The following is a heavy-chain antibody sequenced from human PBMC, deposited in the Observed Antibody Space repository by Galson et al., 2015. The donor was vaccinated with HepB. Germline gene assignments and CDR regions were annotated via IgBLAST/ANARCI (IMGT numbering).Heavy chain of an antibody. V-gene: IGHV1-69*04. CDR2: VIPMFGIV. CDR3: ARDGAPVEVVASHGSIWFDP. Sequence: SVKVSCKASGGTFSSFAFNWVRQAPGQGPEWMGKVIPMFGIVNYAQKFQGRVTITADKSTDTTYMELSTLRSEDTALYFCARDGAPVEVVASHGSIWFDPWGQGTLVTVSS. J-gene: IGHJ5*02. CDR1: GGTFSSFA. D-gene: IGHD2-15*01.